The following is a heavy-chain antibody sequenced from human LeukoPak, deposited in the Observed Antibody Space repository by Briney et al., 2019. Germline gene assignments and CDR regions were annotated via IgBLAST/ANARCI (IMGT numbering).Heavy chain of an antibody. CDR1: GFTFINYW. V-gene: IGHV3-74*01. CDR3: ARDIVVVPAAIVSNYYYYGMDV. Sequence: PPGGSLRLSCAASGFTFINYWMHWVRQAPGKGLVWVSRINSDGSSTSYADSVKGRFTISRDNAKNTLYLQMNSLRAEDTAVYYCARDIVVVPAAIVSNYYYYGMDVWGQGTTVTVPS. CDR2: INSDGSST. D-gene: IGHD2-2*01. J-gene: IGHJ6*02.